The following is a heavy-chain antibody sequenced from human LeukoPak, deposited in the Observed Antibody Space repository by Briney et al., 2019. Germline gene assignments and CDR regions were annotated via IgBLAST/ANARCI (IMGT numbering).Heavy chain of an antibody. CDR1: GGSISSYY. CDR2: IYYSGST. V-gene: IGHV4-59*01. D-gene: IGHD2-15*01. CDR3: ARHLVVVVAATLACGMDV. J-gene: IGHJ6*02. Sequence: SETLSLTCTVSGGSISSYYWSWIRQPPGKGLEWIGYIYYSGSTNYNPSLKSRVTISVDTSKNQFSLKLSSVTAADTAVYYCARHLVVVVAATLACGMDVWGQGTTVTVSS.